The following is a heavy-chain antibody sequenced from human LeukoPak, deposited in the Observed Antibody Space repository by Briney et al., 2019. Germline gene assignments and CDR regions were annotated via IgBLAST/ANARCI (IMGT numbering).Heavy chain of an antibody. CDR1: GGTFSSYA. CDR3: ARAYCGGDCYRGSYYFDY. Sequence: GASVKVSCKASGGTFSSYAISWVRQAPGQGLEWMGGIIPIFGTANYAQKFQGRVMITADESTSTAYMELSSLRSEDTAVYYCARAYCGGDCYRGSYYFDYWGQGTLVTVSS. CDR2: IIPIFGTA. J-gene: IGHJ4*02. V-gene: IGHV1-69*13. D-gene: IGHD2-21*02.